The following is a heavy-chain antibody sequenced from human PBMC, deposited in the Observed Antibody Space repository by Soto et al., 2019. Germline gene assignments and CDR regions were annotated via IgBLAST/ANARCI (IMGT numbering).Heavy chain of an antibody. V-gene: IGHV4-59*01. CDR2: IYYSGST. CDR3: ARGYSWELRASFDY. CDR1: GGSISSYY. J-gene: IGHJ4*02. D-gene: IGHD1-26*01. Sequence: PSETLSLTCTVSGGSISSYYWSWIRQPPGKGLEWIGYIYYSGSTNYNPSLKSRVTISVDTSKNQFSLKLSSVTAADTAVYYCARGYSWELRASFDYWGQGTLVTVSS.